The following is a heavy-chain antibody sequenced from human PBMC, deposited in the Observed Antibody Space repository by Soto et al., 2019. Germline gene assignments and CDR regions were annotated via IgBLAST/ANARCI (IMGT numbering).Heavy chain of an antibody. Sequence: SETLSLTCTVSGGSISSGGYYWSWIRQHPGKGLEWIGYIYYSGSTYYNPSLKGRVTISVDTSKNQFSLKLSSVTAADTAVYYCARDYYGSGSYYNVLAGMDVWGQGTTVTVSS. V-gene: IGHV4-31*03. CDR1: GGSISSGGYY. D-gene: IGHD3-10*01. J-gene: IGHJ6*02. CDR3: ARDYYGSGSYYNVLAGMDV. CDR2: IYYSGST.